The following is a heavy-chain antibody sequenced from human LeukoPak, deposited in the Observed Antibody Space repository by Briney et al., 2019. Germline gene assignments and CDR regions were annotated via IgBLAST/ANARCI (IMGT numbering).Heavy chain of an antibody. D-gene: IGHD6-13*01. CDR2: ISSSSSYI. CDR3: AREGISAADLDY. V-gene: IGHV3-21*01. Sequence: GGSLRLSCAASGFTFSSYSMNWVRQAPGKGLEWVSSISSSSSYIYYADSVKGRFTISRDNAKNSLYLQMNSLRAEDTAVYYCAREGISAADLDYWGQGSLVTVSS. CDR1: GFTFSSYS. J-gene: IGHJ4*02.